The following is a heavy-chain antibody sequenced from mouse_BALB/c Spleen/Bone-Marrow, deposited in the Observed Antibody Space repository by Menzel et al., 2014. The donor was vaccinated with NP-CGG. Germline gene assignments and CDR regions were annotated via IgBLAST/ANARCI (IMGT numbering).Heavy chain of an antibody. CDR3: ARNWDVDY. CDR1: GYSFTSYY. V-gene: IGHV1S135*01. J-gene: IGHJ2*01. D-gene: IGHD4-1*01. Sequence: EVQLQQSGPELMKPGASVEISCKASGYSFTSYYMHWVKQSHGKSLEWIGYIDPFNGATSYNQKFKGKATLTVDKSSSTAYMHLSSLTSEDSAVYYCARNWDVDYWGQGTTLTVSS. CDR2: IDPFNGAT.